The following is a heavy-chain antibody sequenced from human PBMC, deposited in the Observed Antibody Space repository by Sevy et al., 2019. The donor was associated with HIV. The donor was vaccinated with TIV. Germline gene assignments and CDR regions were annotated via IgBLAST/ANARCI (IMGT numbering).Heavy chain of an antibody. CDR1: GLSFNTYV. Sequence: GGSLRPSCAASGLSFNTYVMSWVAKAPGKGVRWVSTFSPNGDSTYYADSVKGRFTISRDNSRNTVFLKVNSLRAEDTAVYYCAKESLDGYYWGQGTLVTVSS. D-gene: IGHD2-21*01. CDR3: AKESLDGYY. CDR2: FSPNGDST. V-gene: IGHV3-23*01. J-gene: IGHJ4*02.